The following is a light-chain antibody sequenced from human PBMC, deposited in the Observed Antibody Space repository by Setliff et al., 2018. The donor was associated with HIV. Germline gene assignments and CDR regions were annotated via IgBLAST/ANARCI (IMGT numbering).Light chain of an antibody. J-gene: IGLJ3*02. CDR2: DVS. V-gene: IGLV2-14*03. CDR1: TSDTGTYNY. Sequence: QSVLTQPASVSGPPGQSIAISCNATTSDTGTYNYVSWHQQLPGKAPKLVIYDVSNRPSGVSDRFSGSKSGNTASLTISSLQADDEADYFCSSYTTSRTWVFGGGTK. CDR3: SSYTTSRTWV.